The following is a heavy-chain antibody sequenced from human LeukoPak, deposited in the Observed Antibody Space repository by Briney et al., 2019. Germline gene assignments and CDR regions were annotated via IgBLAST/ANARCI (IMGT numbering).Heavy chain of an antibody. D-gene: IGHD5-12*01. CDR1: GGSFSGYY. CDR3: ARGKSGYEFPSYWYFDL. CDR2: INHSGST. Sequence: SETLSLTCAVYGGSFSGYYWSWIRQPPGKGLEWIGEINHSGSTNYNPSLKSRVTISVDTSKNQFSLELSSVTAADTAVYYCARGKSGYEFPSYWYFDLWGRGTLVTVSS. J-gene: IGHJ2*01. V-gene: IGHV4-34*01.